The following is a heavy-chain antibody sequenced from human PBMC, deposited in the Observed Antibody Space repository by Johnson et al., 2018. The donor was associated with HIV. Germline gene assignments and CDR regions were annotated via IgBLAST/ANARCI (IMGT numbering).Heavy chain of an antibody. CDR3: AKDRGLSIAARGGAFDI. CDR2: ISWNSGSI. CDR1: GFTFSSYA. Sequence: VQLVESGGGVVQPGRSLRLSCAASGFTFSSYAMHWVRQAPGKGLEWVSGISWNSGSIGYADSVKGRFTISRDNAKNSLYLQMNSLRAEDTALYYCAKDRGLSIAARGGAFDIWGQGTMVTVSS. J-gene: IGHJ3*02. D-gene: IGHD6-6*01. V-gene: IGHV3-9*01.